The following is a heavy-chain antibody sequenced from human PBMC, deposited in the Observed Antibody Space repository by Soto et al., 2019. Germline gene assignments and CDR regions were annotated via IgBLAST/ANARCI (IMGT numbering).Heavy chain of an antibody. D-gene: IGHD3-3*01. V-gene: IGHV4-34*01. J-gene: IGHJ5*02. Sequence: SETLSLTCAVYGGSFSGYYWSWIRQPPGKGLEWIGEINHSGSTNYNPSLNSRVTISVDTSKNQFFLKLSSVTAADTAVYYCARGESRRITIFGVVIQPANWFDPWGQGTLVTVSS. CDR3: ARGESRRITIFGVVIQPANWFDP. CDR2: INHSGST. CDR1: GGSFSGYY.